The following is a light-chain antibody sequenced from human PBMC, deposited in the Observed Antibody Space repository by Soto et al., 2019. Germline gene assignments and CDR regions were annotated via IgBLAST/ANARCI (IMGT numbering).Light chain of an antibody. CDR3: QQRRNWPPWT. CDR1: QSVSSY. J-gene: IGKJ1*01. Sequence: EIVLTQSPATLSLSPGERATLSCRASQSVSSYLAWYQQKPGQAPRLLIYDASNRATGIPARFSGSGSGTDFTLTFSSLEPEDFAVYYCQQRRNWPPWTFGQGTKVEIK. V-gene: IGKV3-11*01. CDR2: DAS.